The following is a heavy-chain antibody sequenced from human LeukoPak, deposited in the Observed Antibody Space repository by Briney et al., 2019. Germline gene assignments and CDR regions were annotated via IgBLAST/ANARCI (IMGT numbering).Heavy chain of an antibody. Sequence: GASVKVSCKASGYTFTGYYMHWVRQAPGQGLEWMGWINPNSGGTNYAQKFQGRVTMTRDTSTSTVYMELSSLRSEDTAVYYCARDLASDEHVSDGSGSHNHPFDYWGQGTLVTVSS. CDR2: INPNSGGT. CDR1: GYTFTGYY. V-gene: IGHV1-2*02. J-gene: IGHJ4*02. CDR3: ARDLASDEHVSDGSGSHNHPFDY. D-gene: IGHD3-10*01.